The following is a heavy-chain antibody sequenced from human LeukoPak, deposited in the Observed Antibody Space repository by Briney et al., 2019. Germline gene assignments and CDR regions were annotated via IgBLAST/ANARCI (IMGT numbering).Heavy chain of an antibody. CDR2: ISSSSSYI. D-gene: IGHD3-10*02. CDR1: GFTFSSYS. V-gene: IGHV3-21*01. J-gene: IGHJ4*02. CDR3: ARDSRFGESLDY. Sequence: GGSLRLSCAASGFTFSSYSMNWVRQAPGKGLEWVSSISSSSSYIYYADSVKGRFTISRDNAKNSLYLQMNSLRAEDTAVYYCARDSRFGESLDYWGQGILVTVSS.